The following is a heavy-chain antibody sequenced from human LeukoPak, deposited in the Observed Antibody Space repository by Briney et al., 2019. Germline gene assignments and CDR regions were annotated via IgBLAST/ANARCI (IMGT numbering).Heavy chain of an antibody. CDR2: IGTAGEI. J-gene: IGHJ3*02. V-gene: IGHV3-13*01. CDR1: GFTFSSYD. D-gene: IGHD5-24*01. CDR3: ARVVATTLDAFDI. Sequence: GGSLRLSCAASGFTFSSYDMHWVRQATGKGLEWVSGIGTAGEIYYPGSVKGRFTISRDNTKNSLFLQMNNLRAEDTAVYYCARVVATTLDAFDIWGQGTMVTVSS.